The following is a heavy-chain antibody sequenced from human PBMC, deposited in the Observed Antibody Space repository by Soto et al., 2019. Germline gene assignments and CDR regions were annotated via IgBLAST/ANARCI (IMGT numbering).Heavy chain of an antibody. CDR1: CGSFSIGSYY. CDR2: IYYSGST. CDR3: ARGGLYSSGWYRFDY. V-gene: IGHV4-61*01. D-gene: IGHD6-19*01. J-gene: IGHJ4*02. Sequence: SETLSLTCTVSCGSFSIGSYYWVWIRQPPGKGLEWIGYIYYSGSTNYNPSLKSRVTISVDTSKNQFSLKLSSVTAADTAVYYCARGGLYSSGWYRFDYWGQGTLVTVSS.